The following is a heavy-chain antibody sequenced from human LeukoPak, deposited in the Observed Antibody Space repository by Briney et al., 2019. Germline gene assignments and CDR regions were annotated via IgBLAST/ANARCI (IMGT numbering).Heavy chain of an antibody. CDR1: GGSISSGDYY. CDR3: ARGTYDILTGYQPAFDY. V-gene: IGHV4-30-4*01. D-gene: IGHD3-9*01. Sequence: PSETLSLTCTVSGGSISSGDYYWSWLRQPPGKGLEWIVYIYYSGSTYYNPSLKSRVTISVDTSKNQFSLKLSSVTAADTAVYYCARGTYDILTGYQPAFDYWGQGTLVTVSS. CDR2: IYYSGST. J-gene: IGHJ4*02.